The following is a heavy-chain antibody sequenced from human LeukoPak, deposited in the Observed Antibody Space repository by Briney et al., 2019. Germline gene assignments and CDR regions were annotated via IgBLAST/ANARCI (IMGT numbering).Heavy chain of an antibody. D-gene: IGHD4-17*01. CDR1: GYTFTGYY. J-gene: IGHJ5*02. CDR3: ARAPPPYDYGDYGWFDP. Sequence: ASVKVSCKASGYTFTGYYMHWVRQAPGQGLEWMGWINPNSGGTNYAQKFQGRVTMTRDTSISTAYMELSRLRSDDTAVYYCARAPPPYDYGDYGWFDPWGQGTLVTVSS. V-gene: IGHV1-2*02. CDR2: INPNSGGT.